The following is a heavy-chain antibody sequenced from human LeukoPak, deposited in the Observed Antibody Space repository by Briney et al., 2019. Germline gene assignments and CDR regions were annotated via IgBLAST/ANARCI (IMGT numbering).Heavy chain of an antibody. CDR1: GYTFTSYG. Sequence: ASVKVSCKASGYTFTSYGISWVRQAPGQGLEWMGWISAYNGNTNYAQKLQGRVTMTTDTSTSTAYMELRSLRSDDTAVYYCARSSSSWYGRWYFDLWGRGTLVTVSS. V-gene: IGHV1-18*01. CDR2: ISAYNGNT. J-gene: IGHJ2*01. CDR3: ARSSSSWYGRWYFDL. D-gene: IGHD6-13*01.